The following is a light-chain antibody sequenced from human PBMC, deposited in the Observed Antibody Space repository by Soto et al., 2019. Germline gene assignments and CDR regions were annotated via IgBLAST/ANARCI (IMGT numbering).Light chain of an antibody. J-gene: IGLJ1*01. CDR3: SSYTSSSTL. CDR2: EVS. CDR1: GSDVGGYNY. V-gene: IGLV2-14*01. Sequence: QSVLTQPASVSGSPGQSITISCTGTGSDVGGYNYVSWYQQHPGKAPKLMIYEVSNRPSGVSNRFSGSKSGNTASLTISGLQAEDEADYYCSSYTSSSTLFGTGTKVTVL.